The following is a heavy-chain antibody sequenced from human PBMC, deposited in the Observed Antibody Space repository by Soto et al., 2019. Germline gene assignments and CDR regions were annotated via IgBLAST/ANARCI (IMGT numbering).Heavy chain of an antibody. J-gene: IGHJ6*02. CDR3: AKDLGSGKPYYYYAMDV. CDR2: ISYDGSNK. Sequence: GGSLRLSCEASGFIFSRYGMHWVRQAPGKGLEWVAVISYDGSNKYYAESVKGRFIISRDKTENTLYLQMNSLRAEDTAVYYCAKDLGSGKPYYYYAMDVWGQGTTVTVSS. CDR1: GFIFSRYG. V-gene: IGHV3-30*18. D-gene: IGHD3-10*01.